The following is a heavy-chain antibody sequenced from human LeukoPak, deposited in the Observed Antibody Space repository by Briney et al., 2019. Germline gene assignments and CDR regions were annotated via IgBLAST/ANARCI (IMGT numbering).Heavy chain of an antibody. V-gene: IGHV3-66*01. CDR2: IYIGDNT. CDR1: GFTVSNTC. D-gene: IGHD3-9*01. Sequence: GGALRLSCAASGFTVSNTCMSWVRQAPGEGLEWGSFIYIGDNTYYAVSVKGRFTIFRDSSKNTVHLQMNSLRAEDTAVYYCARDGGSGTSTGYNGYYYYGMDVWGQGTTVTVSS. CDR3: ARDGGSGTSTGYNGYYYYGMDV. J-gene: IGHJ6*02.